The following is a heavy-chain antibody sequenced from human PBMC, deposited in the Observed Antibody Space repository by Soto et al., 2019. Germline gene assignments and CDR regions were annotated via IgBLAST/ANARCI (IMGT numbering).Heavy chain of an antibody. J-gene: IGHJ5*02. CDR2: IWYDGSNK. CDR3: ARDVDTTSHLNWFDP. CDR1: GFTFSSYG. V-gene: IGHV3-33*01. Sequence: GGSLRLSCAASGFTFSSYGMHWVCQAPGKGLEWVAVIWYDGSNKYYADSVKGRFTISRDNSKNTLYLQMDSLEVEDTAVYYCARDVDTTSHLNWFDPWGQGVMVTVSS. D-gene: IGHD5-18*01.